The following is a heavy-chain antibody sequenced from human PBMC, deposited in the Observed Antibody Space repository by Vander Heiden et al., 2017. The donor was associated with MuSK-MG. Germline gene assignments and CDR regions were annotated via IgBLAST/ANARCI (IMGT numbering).Heavy chain of an antibody. Sequence: QVQLVQSGAEVKKPGASVKVSCKASGYTFTSYGISWVRQAPGQGLEWMGWISAYNGDTNYAQKLQGRVTMTTDTTTSTAYMELRSLRSDDTAVYYCAGKGVITIFGVDDYYYYYMDVWGKGTTVTVSS. CDR2: ISAYNGDT. CDR1: GYTFTSYG. V-gene: IGHV1-18*01. J-gene: IGHJ6*03. CDR3: AGKGVITIFGVDDYYYYYMDV. D-gene: IGHD3-3*01.